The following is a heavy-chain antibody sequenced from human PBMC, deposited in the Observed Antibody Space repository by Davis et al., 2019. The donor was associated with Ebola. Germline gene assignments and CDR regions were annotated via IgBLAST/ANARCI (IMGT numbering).Heavy chain of an antibody. Sequence: GESLKISCAASGFTFSSYSMNWVRQAPGKGLEWVSSISSSSSYIYYADSVKGRFTISRDNSKNTLYLQMNSLRAEDTAVYYCARWYSPRYYYYYGMDVWGKGTTVTVSS. CDR3: ARWYSPRYYYYYGMDV. V-gene: IGHV3-21*01. D-gene: IGHD2-21*01. J-gene: IGHJ6*04. CDR2: ISSSSSYI. CDR1: GFTFSSYS.